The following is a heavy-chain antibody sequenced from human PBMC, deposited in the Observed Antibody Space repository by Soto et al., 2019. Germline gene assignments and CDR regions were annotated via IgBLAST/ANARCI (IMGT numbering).Heavy chain of an antibody. CDR2: TLYRSSKWYN. J-gene: IGHJ6*02. CDR1: GDSVSTNIAA. Sequence: SQTLSLTCAISGDSVSTNIAAWSWLKQSPSRGLEWLGRTLYRSSKWYNEYAVSVKSRMTINPDTSKNQFSLQLNSVTPEDTAVYYCARDAAPTLNYPHGMDVWGQGNAVTVSS. CDR3: ARDAAPTLNYPHGMDV. D-gene: IGHD1-7*01. V-gene: IGHV6-1*01.